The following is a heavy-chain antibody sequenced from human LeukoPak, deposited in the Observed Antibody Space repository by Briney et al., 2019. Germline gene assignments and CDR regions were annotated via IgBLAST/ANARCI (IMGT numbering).Heavy chain of an antibody. J-gene: IGHJ4*02. D-gene: IGHD2-2*01. Sequence: GGSLRLSCAASGFTFSGYAMSWVRQAPGKGLEWVSAISGSGGSTYYADSVKGRFTISRDNSKNSLYLQMNSLRAEDTAVYYCARDHDCSSSICYSVWGQGTLVTVSS. CDR3: ARDHDCSSSICYSV. CDR1: GFTFSGYA. V-gene: IGHV3-23*01. CDR2: ISGSGGST.